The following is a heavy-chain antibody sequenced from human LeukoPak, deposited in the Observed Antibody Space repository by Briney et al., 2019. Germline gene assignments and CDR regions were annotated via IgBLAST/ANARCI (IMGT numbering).Heavy chain of an antibody. D-gene: IGHD3-10*01. CDR1: GGSISSHY. CDR3: ARGPEGRKSGSGSYAN. V-gene: IGHV4-59*11. CDR2: TSYSGST. J-gene: IGHJ4*02. Sequence: SETLSLTCTVSGGSISSHYWSWIRQPPGKGLEWIGYTSYSGSTNYNPSLKSRVTISVDTSKNQFSLKLSSVTAADTAVYYCARGPEGRKSGSGSYANWGQGTLDAVSS.